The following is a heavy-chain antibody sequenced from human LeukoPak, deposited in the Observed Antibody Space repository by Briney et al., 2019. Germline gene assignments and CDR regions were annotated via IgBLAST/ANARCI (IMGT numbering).Heavy chain of an antibody. D-gene: IGHD6-13*01. J-gene: IGHJ4*02. Sequence: GGSLRLSCAASGFTFSGYWMSLVRQAPGKGLEWVANIKQDGSEKYYVDSVKGRFTISRDNAKNSLYLQMNSLRAEDTAVYYCARDPLAAAAYFDYWGQGTLVTVSS. CDR2: IKQDGSEK. V-gene: IGHV3-7*04. CDR1: GFTFSGYW. CDR3: ARDPLAAAAYFDY.